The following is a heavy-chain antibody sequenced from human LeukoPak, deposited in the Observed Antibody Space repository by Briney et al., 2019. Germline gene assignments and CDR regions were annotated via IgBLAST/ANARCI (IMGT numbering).Heavy chain of an antibody. J-gene: IGHJ6*03. D-gene: IGHD3-10*01. CDR3: ARVGEGYYYYYMGV. CDR1: GGSISSYY. Sequence: SETLSLTCTVSGGSISSYYWSWIRQPPGTGLEWIGYIYYSGSTNYNPSLKSRVTISVDTSKNQFSLKLSSVTAADTAVYYCARVGEGYYYYYMGVWGKGTTVTISS. CDR2: IYYSGST. V-gene: IGHV4-59*01.